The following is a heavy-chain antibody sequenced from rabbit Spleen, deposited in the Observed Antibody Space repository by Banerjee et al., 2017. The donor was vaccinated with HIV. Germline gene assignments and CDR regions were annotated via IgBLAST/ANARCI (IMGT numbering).Heavy chain of an antibody. V-gene: IGHV1S45*01. CDR3: ARDLVAAIGWNFNL. CDR2: INIVTGRS. D-gene: IGHD5-1*01. J-gene: IGHJ4*01. Sequence: QEQLVESGGGLVQPGGSLKLSCTASGFSFSNKAVMCWVRQAPGKGLEWIACINIVTGRSVYASWAKGRFTMSRTSSTTVTLQMTSLTAADTATYFCARDLVAAIGWNFNLWGPGTLVTVS. CDR1: GFSFSNKAV.